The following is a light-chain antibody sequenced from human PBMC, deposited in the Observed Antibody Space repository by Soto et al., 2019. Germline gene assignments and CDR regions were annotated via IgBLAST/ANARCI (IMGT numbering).Light chain of an antibody. CDR1: QTITNY. J-gene: IGKJ5*01. CDR3: QQYGSSPPT. V-gene: IGKV1-39*01. CDR2: ATD. Sequence: DIQMTQSPSSLSASVGDRVTITCRASQTITNYLNWYQQQSGKAPKLLIYATDTLQSGVPSRFSGSGSGTDYTLTISRLEPEDFAVYYCQQYGSSPPTFGQGTRLEIK.